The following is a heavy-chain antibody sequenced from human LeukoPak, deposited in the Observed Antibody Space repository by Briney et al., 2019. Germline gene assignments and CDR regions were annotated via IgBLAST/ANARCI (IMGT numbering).Heavy chain of an antibody. CDR1: GYTFTGYY. CDR3: ARASALLLYGDLDLGLGY. J-gene: IGHJ4*02. V-gene: IGHV1-2*02. D-gene: IGHD4-17*01. Sequence: ASVKVSCKASGYTFTGYYMHWVRQDPGQGLEWMGWINPNSGGTNYAQKFQGRVTITRDTSISTAYMELSRLRSDDTAVYYCARASALLLYGDLDLGLGYWGQGTLVTVSS. CDR2: INPNSGGT.